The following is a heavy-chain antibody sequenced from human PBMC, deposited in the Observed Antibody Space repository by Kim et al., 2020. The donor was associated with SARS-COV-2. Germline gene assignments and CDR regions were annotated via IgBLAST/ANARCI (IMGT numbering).Heavy chain of an antibody. CDR3: VREFGRYVDS. D-gene: IGHD3-9*01. Sequence: GGSLRLSCAASGFTLNSYWMHWVRQAPGKGLGWVARMNDDGSNTYNAGSVRGRFTISRDDSKNILYLQMNSLRAEDTATYHCVREFGRYVDSWGQDT. CDR1: GFTLNSYW. CDR2: MNDDGSNT. J-gene: IGHJ1*01. V-gene: IGHV3-74*01.